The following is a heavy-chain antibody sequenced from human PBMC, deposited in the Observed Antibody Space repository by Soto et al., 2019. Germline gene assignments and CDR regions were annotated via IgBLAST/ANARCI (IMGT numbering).Heavy chain of an antibody. CDR3: ARGGGYCSGGSCYATRAFDI. J-gene: IGHJ3*02. CDR1: GGSISRYC. D-gene: IGHD2-15*01. V-gene: IGHV4-59*01. CDR2: IYYSGST. Sequence: PSETLSLPCTVSGGSISRYCWSWIRQPPGKGLEWIGYIYYSGSTNYNPSLRRRVTITVDPSKNQFSLKLSSVSAADTAVNYCARGGGYCSGGSCYATRAFDIWGQGTMVTVSS.